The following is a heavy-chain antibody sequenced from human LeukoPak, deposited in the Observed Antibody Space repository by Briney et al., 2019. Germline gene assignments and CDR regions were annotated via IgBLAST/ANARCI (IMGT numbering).Heavy chain of an antibody. CDR1: GFTFSNAW. Sequence: GGSLRLSCAASGFTFSNAWMSWVRQAPGKGLEWVGRIKSKTDGGTTDYAAPVKGRFTISRYDSKNTLYLQMNSLKTEDTAVYYCTTGPDIVVVVAATRIWFDPWGQGTLVIVSS. J-gene: IGHJ5*02. CDR2: IKSKTDGGTT. V-gene: IGHV3-15*01. CDR3: TTGPDIVVVVAATRIWFDP. D-gene: IGHD2-15*01.